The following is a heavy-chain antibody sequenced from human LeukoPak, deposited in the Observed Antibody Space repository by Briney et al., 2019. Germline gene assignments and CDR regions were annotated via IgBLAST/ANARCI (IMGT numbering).Heavy chain of an antibody. D-gene: IGHD6-19*01. Sequence: GGSLRLSCAASGFSFSSYDMHWVRQAPGKGLEWVAVILNDGSNKEYADSVKGRFTISRDNSKNTLYLQMNSLRAEDTAVYYCAKVRYSSGWIFDYWGQGTLVTVSS. J-gene: IGHJ4*02. CDR3: AKVRYSSGWIFDY. CDR2: ILNDGSNK. CDR1: GFSFSSYD. V-gene: IGHV3-30*18.